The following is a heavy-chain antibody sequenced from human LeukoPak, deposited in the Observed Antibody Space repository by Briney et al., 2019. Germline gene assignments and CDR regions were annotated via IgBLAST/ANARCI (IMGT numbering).Heavy chain of an antibody. D-gene: IGHD6-19*01. CDR2: ICTSGST. CDR3: AKIGYSSGWFEVDS. V-gene: IGHV4-4*07. CDR1: GGSISNYY. Sequence: SETLSLTCTVSGGSISNYYWTWIRQPAGKGLEWIGRICTSGSTNYNPSLKSRVTISLDKSKNQFSLRLSSVTAADTAVYFCAKIGYSSGWFEVDSWGQGTLVTVSS. J-gene: IGHJ4*02.